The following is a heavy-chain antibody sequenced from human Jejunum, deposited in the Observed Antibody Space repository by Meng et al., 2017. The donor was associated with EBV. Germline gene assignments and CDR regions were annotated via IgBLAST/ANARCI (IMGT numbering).Heavy chain of an antibody. CDR3: TDVGGDMI. CDR1: GFTFTNSH. V-gene: IGHV3-15*01. J-gene: IGHJ4*02. Sequence: VEVVGSGGGVVKPGESLRLSCAASGFTFTNSHMTWVRQAPGKGLEWVGRIKRTTDGGTTDYAAPVKGRFTISRDDSKNTLYLKMNSLKTEDTAVYYCTDVGGDMIWGQGILVTVSS. D-gene: IGHD3-16*01. CDR2: IKRTTDGGTT.